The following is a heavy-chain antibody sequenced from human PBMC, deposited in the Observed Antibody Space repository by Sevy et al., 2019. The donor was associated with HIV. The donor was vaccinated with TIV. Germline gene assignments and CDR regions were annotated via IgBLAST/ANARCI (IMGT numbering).Heavy chain of an antibody. CDR3: AKGYCSGGSCPRDYYYYGMDA. J-gene: IGHJ6*04. CDR1: GFTFRTYA. V-gene: IGHV3-23*01. D-gene: IGHD2-15*01. Sequence: QLGGSLRLSCAASGFTFRTYAMNWVRQAPGKGLEWVSSITTSGRYTYSAGSVEGRFTISRVNSQNTVYLQMNSLRFDDTAVYYCAKGYCSGGSCPRDYYYYGMDAWGKGTTVTVSS. CDR2: ITTSGRYT.